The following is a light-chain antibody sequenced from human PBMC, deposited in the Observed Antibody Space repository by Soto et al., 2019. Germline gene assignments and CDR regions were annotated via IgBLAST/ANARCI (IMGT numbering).Light chain of an antibody. CDR3: QQGYSFAFT. V-gene: IGKV1-27*01. CDR1: QGISNY. CDR2: AAS. J-gene: IGKJ3*01. Sequence: DIQMTQSPSSLSASVGDRVTITCRASQGISNYLAWYQQKPGKVPKLLIYAASTLQSGVPSRFSGSGSGTDFTLTINNLQPEDVATYFCQQGYSFAFTFGPGTKVDIK.